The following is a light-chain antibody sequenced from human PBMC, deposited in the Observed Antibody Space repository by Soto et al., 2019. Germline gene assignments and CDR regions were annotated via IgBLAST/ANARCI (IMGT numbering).Light chain of an antibody. CDR2: WAS. V-gene: IGKV4-1*01. CDR3: QQYYSTPVT. CDR1: QSVLYSSNNKNF. J-gene: IGKJ3*01. Sequence: DIVMTQSPDSLAVSLGERATINCKSSQSVLYSSNNKNFLAWFQQKPGQPPKLLIYWASTRESGVPDRFSGSGSGTDFTLTISSLQAEGVAVYYCQQYYSTPVTFGPGTKVDIK.